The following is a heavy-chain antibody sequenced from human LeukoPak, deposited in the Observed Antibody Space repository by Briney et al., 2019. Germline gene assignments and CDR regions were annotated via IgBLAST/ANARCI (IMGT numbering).Heavy chain of an antibody. CDR1: GGSISSSSYC. CDR3: ARTENYIPEYWFDP. CDR2: NCYSGST. J-gene: IGHJ5*02. Sequence: SVTLSLTCTVSGGSISSSSYCWGWIRQPPGKGLEWIGSNCYSGSTFYNPSLKSRVTQSVDTSKNQFSLKLSSVTAADTAVYCCARTENYIPEYWFDPWGQGTLVTVSS. V-gene: IGHV4-39*01. D-gene: IGHD5-24*01.